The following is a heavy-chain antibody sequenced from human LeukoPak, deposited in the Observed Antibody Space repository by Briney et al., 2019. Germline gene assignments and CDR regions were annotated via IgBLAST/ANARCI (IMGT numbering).Heavy chain of an antibody. CDR1: GFTFSSNW. V-gene: IGHV3-7*01. CDR2: IKQDGSEK. CDR3: ARVSAGVIGMKDVFDI. D-gene: IGHD3-16*02. J-gene: IGHJ3*02. Sequence: GGSLRLSCAAFGFTFSSNWMSWVRQAPGKELEWVANIKQDGSEKYYVDSVKGRFTISRDNAKNSLYLQMNSLRAEDTAVYYCARVSAGVIGMKDVFDIWGQGTMVTVSS.